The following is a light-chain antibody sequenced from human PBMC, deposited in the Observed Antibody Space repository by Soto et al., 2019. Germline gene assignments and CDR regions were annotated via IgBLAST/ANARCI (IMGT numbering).Light chain of an antibody. CDR3: NSYTSSSTYV. CDR2: DVS. V-gene: IGLV2-14*01. Sequence: QSALTQPASVSGSPGQSITISCTGTTSDVGRYNYVSWYQQHPGKAPKLIIYDVSNRPSGVSNRFSGSKSGNTASLTISGLQAEYEADYYRNSYTSSSTYVFGTGTKVTVL. J-gene: IGLJ1*01. CDR1: TSDVGRYNY.